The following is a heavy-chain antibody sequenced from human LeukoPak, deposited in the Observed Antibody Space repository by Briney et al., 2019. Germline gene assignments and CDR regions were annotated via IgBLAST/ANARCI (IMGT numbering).Heavy chain of an antibody. Sequence: PGGSLRLSCAASGFTVSHAWMNWVRQAPGKGLEWISAITSSSSYTFYADSVKGRFTISRDNAQNSLYLQMNSLRAEDMALYYCAKGGSVGAIDYWGQGTLVTVSS. CDR1: GFTVSHAW. D-gene: IGHD1-26*01. CDR2: ITSSSSYT. V-gene: IGHV3-21*04. CDR3: AKGGSVGAIDY. J-gene: IGHJ4*02.